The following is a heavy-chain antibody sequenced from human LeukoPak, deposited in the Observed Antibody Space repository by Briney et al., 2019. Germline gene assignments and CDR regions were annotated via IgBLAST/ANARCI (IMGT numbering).Heavy chain of an antibody. J-gene: IGHJ6*02. CDR2: IYYNGNT. V-gene: IGHV4-30-4*01. D-gene: IGHD3-10*01. CDR1: GGSIGSSDYY. Sequence: SETLSLTCTVSGGSIGSSDYYWSWIRQPPGKGLEWIGYIYYNGNTYYIPSLSSRLTISIDTSKSQFSLRLSSVTAADTAVYYCAGLLMVRGVKVAMDVWGQGTTVTVSS. CDR3: AGLLMVRGVKVAMDV.